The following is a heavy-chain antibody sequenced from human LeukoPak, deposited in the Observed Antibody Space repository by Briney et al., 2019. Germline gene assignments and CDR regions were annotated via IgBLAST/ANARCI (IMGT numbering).Heavy chain of an antibody. CDR1: GYTFTGYC. CDR3: ARAWNDGGWFDP. V-gene: IGHV1-2*02. D-gene: IGHD1-1*01. Sequence: ASVKVSCKASGYTFTGYCMHWVRQAPGQGLEWMGWINPDSGGTNYAQKFQGRVTMTRDTSISTAYMELSRLRSDDTAVYYCARAWNDGGWFDPWGQGTLVTVSS. J-gene: IGHJ5*02. CDR2: INPDSGGT.